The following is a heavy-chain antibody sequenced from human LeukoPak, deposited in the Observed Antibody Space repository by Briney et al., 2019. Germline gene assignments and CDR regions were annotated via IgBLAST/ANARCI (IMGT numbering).Heavy chain of an antibody. V-gene: IGHV1-69*04. D-gene: IGHD5-12*01. CDR1: GGTFSSYA. CDR3: ASLGYSGYDFNY. Sequence: SVKVSCKASGGTFSSYAISWVRQAPGKGLEWMGRIIPILGIANYAQKFQGRVTITADESTSTAYMELSSLRSEDTAVYYCASLGYSGYDFNYWGQGTLVTVSS. J-gene: IGHJ4*02. CDR2: IIPILGIA.